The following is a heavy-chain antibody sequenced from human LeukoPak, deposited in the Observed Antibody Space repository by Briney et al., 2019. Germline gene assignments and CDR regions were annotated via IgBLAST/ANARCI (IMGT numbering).Heavy chain of an antibody. CDR3: AVVRGVMGY. CDR2: ISYNGDNK. D-gene: IGHD3-10*01. CDR1: EFTFSRKS. J-gene: IGHJ4*02. V-gene: IGHV3-30*07. Sequence: PGGSLRLSCAASEFTFSRKSMYWVRQTPGKGLEWVAVISYNGDNKFYSDSVKGRFTISRDDAKNSVYLQMYSLRAEDTAVYYCAVVRGVMGYWGQETLVTVSS.